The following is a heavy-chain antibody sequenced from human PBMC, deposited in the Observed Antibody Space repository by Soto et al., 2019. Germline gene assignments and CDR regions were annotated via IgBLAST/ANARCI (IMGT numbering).Heavy chain of an antibody. J-gene: IGHJ4*02. CDR2: INADSGNT. V-gene: IGHV1-3*01. Sequence: QGQLVQSGAEVKKPGASVKVSCRASGYTFTTYVIHWVRQAPGQRLEWMGWINADSGNTRYSQKFQDRVTIIRDTSASTAYLELSSLTSEDTTVYYCAREALGGWSYFDYWGQGTLVTVSS. D-gene: IGHD6-19*01. CDR3: AREALGGWSYFDY. CDR1: GYTFTTYV.